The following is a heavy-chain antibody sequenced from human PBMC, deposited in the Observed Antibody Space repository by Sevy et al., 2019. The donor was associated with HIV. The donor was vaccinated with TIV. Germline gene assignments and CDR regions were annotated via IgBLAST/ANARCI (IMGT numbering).Heavy chain of an antibody. D-gene: IGHD6-19*01. Sequence: GGCLRLSCAASGFTFNSYGMHWVRQAPGKGLEWMAVIWYDGTNKDYADSVKGRFTISRDNSKNSLYLQMNSLRAEDTAVYPSARESIAVAGIGYYFHSWGQGTLVTVSS. CDR2: IWYDGTNK. V-gene: IGHV3-33*01. J-gene: IGHJ4*02. CDR3: ARESIAVAGIGYYFHS. CDR1: GFTFNSYG.